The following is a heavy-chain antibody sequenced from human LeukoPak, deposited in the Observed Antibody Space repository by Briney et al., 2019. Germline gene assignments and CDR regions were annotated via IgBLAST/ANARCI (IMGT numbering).Heavy chain of an antibody. CDR3: ARDPITMVRGVIRGAFDI. CDR1: GFTFSSYS. V-gene: IGHV3-48*01. D-gene: IGHD3-10*01. CDR2: ISSSSSTI. Sequence: GGSLRLSCAASGFTFSSYSMNWVRQAPGKGLEWVSYISSSSSTIYYADSVKGRFTISRDNAKNSLYLQMNSLRAEDTAVYYCARDPITMVRGVIRGAFDIWGQGTMVTVSS. J-gene: IGHJ3*02.